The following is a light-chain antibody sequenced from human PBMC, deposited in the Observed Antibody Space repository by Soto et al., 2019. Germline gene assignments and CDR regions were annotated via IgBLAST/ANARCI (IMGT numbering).Light chain of an antibody. CDR2: AAS. CDR1: QSINLY. Sequence: DIQMTQSPSSLSASVGHRVTIDCPASQSINLYLNWYQPTPGKAPKFXXYAASNLETGVPSRFSGSGSGTDLTLTISSLQPEDFATYDCQQSYSTHRITFGQGTRLEIK. J-gene: IGKJ5*01. CDR3: QQSYSTHRIT. V-gene: IGKV1-39*01.